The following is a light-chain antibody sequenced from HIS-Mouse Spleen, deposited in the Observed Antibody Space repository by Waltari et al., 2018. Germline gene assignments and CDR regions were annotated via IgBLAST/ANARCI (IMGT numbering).Light chain of an antibody. CDR2: IDS. CDR1: ALPKKY. V-gene: IGLV3-16*01. J-gene: IGLJ3*02. Sequence: SYELTQPPSVSVSLGQMDRITCSGEALPKKYAYWYQQKPGQFPVLVIYIDSERPPGFPERFSGSSSGTIVTLTISGVQAEDEADYYCLSADSSGTWVFGGGTKLTVL. CDR3: LSADSSGTWV.